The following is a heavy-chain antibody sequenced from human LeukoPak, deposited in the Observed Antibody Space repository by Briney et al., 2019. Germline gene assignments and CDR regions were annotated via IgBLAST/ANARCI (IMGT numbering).Heavy chain of an antibody. CDR1: GFTVSSNY. D-gene: IGHD3-16*02. CDR2: IYSGGST. J-gene: IGHJ4*02. Sequence: GGSLRLSCAASGFTVSSNYMSWVRQAPGKGLEWVSVIYSGGSTYYADSVKGRFTISRDNSKNTLYLQMNSLRAEDTAVYYCARGLGVEYYDYIWGSYRLVAFGENDYWGQGTLVTVSS. V-gene: IGHV3-53*01. CDR3: ARGLGVEYYDYIWGSYRLVAFGENDY.